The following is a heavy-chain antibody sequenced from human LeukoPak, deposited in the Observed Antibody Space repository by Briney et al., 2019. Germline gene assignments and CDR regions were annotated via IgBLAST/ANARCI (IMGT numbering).Heavy chain of an antibody. CDR2: ISGSSGLT. J-gene: IGHJ4*02. CDR1: GFPFNNYA. D-gene: IGHD4-17*01. Sequence: GGSLRLSCAASGFPFNNYAMSWVRQAPGRGLEWGSAISGSSGLTYYADSVKGRFTISRDNSKNTPFLQMNSLRAEDTAVYYCARRGESASYGDYRFDYWGQGTLVTVSS. V-gene: IGHV3-23*01. CDR3: ARRGESASYGDYRFDY.